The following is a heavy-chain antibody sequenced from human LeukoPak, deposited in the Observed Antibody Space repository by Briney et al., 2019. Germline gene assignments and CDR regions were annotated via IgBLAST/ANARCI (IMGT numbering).Heavy chain of an antibody. CDR1: GGTFSSYA. V-gene: IGHV1-69*04. D-gene: IGHD6-13*01. Sequence: SVKVSCKASGGTFSSYAISWVRQAPGQGLEWMGRIIPILGIANYAQKFQGRVTITADKSTSTAYMELSSLRSEDTAVYYCARDSSSRIAAGLGYWGQGTLVTVSS. CDR3: ARDSSSRIAAGLGY. CDR2: IIPILGIA. J-gene: IGHJ4*02.